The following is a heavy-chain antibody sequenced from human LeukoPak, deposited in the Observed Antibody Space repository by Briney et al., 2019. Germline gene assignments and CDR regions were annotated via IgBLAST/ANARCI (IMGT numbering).Heavy chain of an antibody. CDR1: GGTFSSYA. J-gene: IGHJ6*03. D-gene: IGHD6-13*01. V-gene: IGHV1-69*05. CDR3: ARGGAAAGRGTYYYYYMDV. CDR2: IIPIFGTA. Sequence: SVKVSCKASGGTFSSYAISWVRQAPGQGLEWMGGIIPIFGTANYAQKFQGRVTITTDESTSTAYMKLSSLRSEDTAVYYCARGGAAAGRGTYYYYYMDVWGKGTTVTVSS.